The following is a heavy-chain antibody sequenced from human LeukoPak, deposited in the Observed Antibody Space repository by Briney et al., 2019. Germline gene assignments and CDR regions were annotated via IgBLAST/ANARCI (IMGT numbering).Heavy chain of an antibody. J-gene: IGHJ6*03. Sequence: PSETLSLTCAVSGGSGGSISSSNYWSWVRQPPGKGLEWIGEIYHSGSTNYNPSLKSRVTISVDKSKNQFSLKLNSVTAADTAVYYCARAADYYYHSYYYYMDVWGKGTTVTVSS. CDR1: GGSGGSISSSNY. CDR2: IYHSGST. D-gene: IGHD3-22*01. V-gene: IGHV4-4*02. CDR3: ARAADYYYHSYYYYMDV.